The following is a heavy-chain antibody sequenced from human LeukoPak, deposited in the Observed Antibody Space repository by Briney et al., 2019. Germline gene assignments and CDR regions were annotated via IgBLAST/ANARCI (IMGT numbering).Heavy chain of an antibody. D-gene: IGHD2-8*01. CDR1: GASVSSGSYY. CDR3: ARVLYDSFDP. Sequence: SETLSLTCTVSGASVSSGSYYWSWIRQPPGKGLEWIGYLYDSGSTNYDPSLKNRVTISLDASKNQFSLRLTSVTAADTAVYYCARVLYDSFDPWGQGTLVTVSS. J-gene: IGHJ5*02. V-gene: IGHV4-61*01. CDR2: LYDSGST.